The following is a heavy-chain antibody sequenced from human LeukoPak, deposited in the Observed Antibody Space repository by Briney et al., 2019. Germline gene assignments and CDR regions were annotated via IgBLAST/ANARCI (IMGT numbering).Heavy chain of an antibody. D-gene: IGHD6-6*01. Sequence: SETLSLTCTVSGGSISSYYWSWIRRPAGKGLEWIGRIYTIGSTNYNPSLKSRVTMSADTSKNQFSLKLSSVTAADTAVYYCARTGSSSLYYYGMDVWGQGTTVTVSS. CDR3: ARTGSSSLYYYGMDV. CDR2: IYTIGST. V-gene: IGHV4-4*07. J-gene: IGHJ6*02. CDR1: GGSISSYY.